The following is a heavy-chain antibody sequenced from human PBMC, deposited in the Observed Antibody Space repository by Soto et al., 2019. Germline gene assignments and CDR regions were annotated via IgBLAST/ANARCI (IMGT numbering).Heavy chain of an antibody. Sequence: AETLSLTCTVSGGSISSYYWSWVRQPPGKGLEWIVYIYYSGSTNYNPSLKSRVTISVDTSKNQFSLKLSSVTAADTAVYYCARGRGSGSSFYYYGMDVWGQGTTVTVSS. D-gene: IGHD3-10*01. CDR3: ARGRGSGSSFYYYGMDV. CDR2: IYYSGST. V-gene: IGHV4-59*01. CDR1: GGSISSYY. J-gene: IGHJ6*02.